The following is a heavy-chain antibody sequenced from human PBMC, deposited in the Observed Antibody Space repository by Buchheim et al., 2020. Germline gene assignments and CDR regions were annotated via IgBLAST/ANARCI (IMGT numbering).Heavy chain of an antibody. J-gene: IGHJ4*02. CDR1: GFTVSSNY. V-gene: IGHV3-66*01. D-gene: IGHD2-2*01. CDR2: IYSGGGT. Sequence: EVQVVESGGGLVQPGGSLRLSCAASGFTVSSNYMSWVRQAPGKGLEWGSVIYSGGGTFHADSVKGRFTISRDNSKNTVYLQMSSLRAEDTAVYFCARDSCSSTSCYFDYWGQGT. CDR3: ARDSCSSTSCYFDY.